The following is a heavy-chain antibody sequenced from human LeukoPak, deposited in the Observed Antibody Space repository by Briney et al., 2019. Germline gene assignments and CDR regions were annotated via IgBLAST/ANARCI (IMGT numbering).Heavy chain of an antibody. D-gene: IGHD3-22*01. CDR1: GYTLTSYD. CDR3: ARERGSSWGMIVVEDDAFDI. CDR2: MNPNSGNT. Sequence: ASVKVSCKASGYTLTSYDINWVRQATGQGLEWMGWMNPNSGNTGYAQRFQGRVTMTRNTSISTAYMGLSSLRSEDTAVYYCARERGSSWGMIVVEDDAFDIWGQGTVVTVSS. V-gene: IGHV1-8*01. J-gene: IGHJ3*02.